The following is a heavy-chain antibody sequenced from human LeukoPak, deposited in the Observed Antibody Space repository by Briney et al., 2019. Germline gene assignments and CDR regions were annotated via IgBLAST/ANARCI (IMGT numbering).Heavy chain of an antibody. V-gene: IGHV4-39*01. Sequence: PSETLSLTCTVSGGSISSGGYYWSWIRQHPGKGLEWIGSIYYSGSTYYNPSLKSRVTISVDTSKNQFSLKLSSVTAADTAVYYCARHYRRKYYDFWSGYGDFDYWGQGTLVTVSS. D-gene: IGHD3-3*01. CDR3: ARHYRRKYYDFWSGYGDFDY. CDR2: IYYSGST. J-gene: IGHJ4*02. CDR1: GGSISSGGYY.